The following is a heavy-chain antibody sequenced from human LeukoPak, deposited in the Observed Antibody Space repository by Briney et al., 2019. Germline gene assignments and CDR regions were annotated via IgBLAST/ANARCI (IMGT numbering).Heavy chain of an antibody. CDR3: ARDYCSGLSCYATLFDY. CDR1: GFTFSTYS. D-gene: IGHD2-15*01. Sequence: GGSLRLSCAASGFTFSTYSMHWVRQSPGKGLEWVSSITRSSHYLYYADSVKGRFTISRDDAKNSLYHQLDSLRAEDTAVYYCARDYCSGLSCYATLFDYWGQGTLVTVSS. V-gene: IGHV3-21*01. CDR2: ITRSSHYL. J-gene: IGHJ4*02.